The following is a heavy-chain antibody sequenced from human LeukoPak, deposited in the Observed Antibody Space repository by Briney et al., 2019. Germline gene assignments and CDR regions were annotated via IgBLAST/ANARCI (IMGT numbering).Heavy chain of an antibody. CDR3: AREGMGGTTLFDY. V-gene: IGHV1-2*02. Sequence: ASVKVSCKASGYTFTGYYLHWVRQAPGQGLEWMGWITPNSGGTNYAQKFQGRVTMTRDTSISTAYMELSRLRSDDTALYYCAREGMGGTTLFDYWGQGTLVTVSS. CDR1: GYTFTGYY. J-gene: IGHJ4*02. D-gene: IGHD1-26*01. CDR2: ITPNSGGT.